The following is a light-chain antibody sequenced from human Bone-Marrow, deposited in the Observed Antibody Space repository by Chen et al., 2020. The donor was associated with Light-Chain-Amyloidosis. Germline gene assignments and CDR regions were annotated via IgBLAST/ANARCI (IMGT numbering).Light chain of an antibody. CDR1: DSNIEGND. CDR3: AVWDDSLSGPV. J-gene: IGLJ2*01. Sequence: QSVVTQAPSTSGTPGQRGYISCSGIDSNIEGNDVDWYQQLPGAAPKLLIYRNYQRPSGVPDRFSAFKSGPSASLAISGLRSEDEGDYYCAVWDDSLSGPVFGGGTKLTVL. CDR2: RNY. V-gene: IGLV1-47*01.